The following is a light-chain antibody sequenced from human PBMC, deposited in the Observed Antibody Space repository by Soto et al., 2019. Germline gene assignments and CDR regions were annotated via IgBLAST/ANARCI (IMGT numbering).Light chain of an antibody. Sequence: EILLTQSPCTLALSPGERATLSCRASQSVSSSYLAWYQQKPGQAPRLLIYGASSRATGIPERFSGSGSGSDFTLTISRLEPEDFAVYYCQQYGSSPSTFGLGTKVDIK. J-gene: IGKJ2*01. CDR2: GAS. CDR3: QQYGSSPST. CDR1: QSVSSSY. V-gene: IGKV3-20*01.